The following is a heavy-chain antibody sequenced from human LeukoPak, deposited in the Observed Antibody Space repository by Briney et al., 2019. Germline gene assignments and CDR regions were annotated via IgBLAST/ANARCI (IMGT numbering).Heavy chain of an antibody. CDR1: GYTFTSYY. D-gene: IGHD2-15*01. CDR3: ARADCSGGSCPDY. CDR2: ISAYNGNT. Sequence: ASVKVSCKASGYTFTSYYISWVRQAPGQGLEWMGWISAYNGNTNYAQKLQGRVTMTTDTSTSTAYTELRSLRSDDTAVYYCARADCSGGSCPDYWGQGTLVTVSS. J-gene: IGHJ4*02. V-gene: IGHV1-18*01.